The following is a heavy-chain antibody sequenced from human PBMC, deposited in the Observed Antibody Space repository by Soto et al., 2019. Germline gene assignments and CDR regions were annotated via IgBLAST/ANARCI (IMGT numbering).Heavy chain of an antibody. Sequence: QVQLQESGPGLVKPSETLSLTCTVSGGSISSYYWSWIRQPPGKGLEWIGYIYYSGSTNYNPSLKSRVTISVDTSKNQFSLKLSSVTAADTAVYYCARPYGGTLDYWGQGTLVTVSS. CDR1: GGSISSYY. CDR2: IYYSGST. V-gene: IGHV4-59*08. D-gene: IGHD4-17*01. CDR3: ARPYGGTLDY. J-gene: IGHJ4*02.